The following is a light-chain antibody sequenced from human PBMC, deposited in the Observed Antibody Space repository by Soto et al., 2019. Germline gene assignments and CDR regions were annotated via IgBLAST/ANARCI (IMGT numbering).Light chain of an antibody. Sequence: AIQMTQSPPSLSPSVGDRVTITCRANQVISDNLGWYQQQPGKAPKLLIHTASTLHSGVPSRFSGSGSGTDFTLTISRLQPEDSATYDGLQDFKCRHTFGGGTNVDIK. CDR2: TAS. J-gene: IGKJ4*01. V-gene: IGKV1-6*01. CDR1: QVISDN. CDR3: LQDFKCRHT.